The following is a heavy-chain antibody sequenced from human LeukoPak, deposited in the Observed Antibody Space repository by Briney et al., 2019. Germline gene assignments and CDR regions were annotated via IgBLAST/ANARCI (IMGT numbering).Heavy chain of an antibody. CDR3: ARDRLVYYYYYGMDV. J-gene: IGHJ6*02. V-gene: IGHV3-30-3*01. CDR1: GFTFSNYA. D-gene: IGHD3-9*01. Sequence: GGSLRLSCAASGFTFSNYAMHWVRQAPGKGLEWVAVISYDGSNKYYADSVKGRFTISRDNSKNTLYLQMNSLRAEDTAVYYCARDRLVYYYYYGMDVWGQGTTVTVSS. CDR2: ISYDGSNK.